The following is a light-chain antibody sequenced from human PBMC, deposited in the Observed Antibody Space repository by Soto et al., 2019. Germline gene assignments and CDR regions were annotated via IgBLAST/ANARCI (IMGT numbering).Light chain of an antibody. Sequence: ETVMTQSPPTLSVSPGERATLSCRASQSVSSKLAWYQQKPGQAPRLLIYGASTRATGIPARFSGSGSGTEFTLSISSLQSEDSAVYYCQQYNNWPPITFGQGTRLEIK. CDR1: QSVSSK. CDR2: GAS. CDR3: QQYNNWPPIT. V-gene: IGKV3D-15*01. J-gene: IGKJ5*01.